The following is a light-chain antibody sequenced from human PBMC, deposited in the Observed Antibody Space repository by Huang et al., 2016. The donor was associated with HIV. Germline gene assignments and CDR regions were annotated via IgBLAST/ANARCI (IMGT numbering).Light chain of an antibody. CDR2: LGS. CDR3: MQALQTPRT. J-gene: IGKJ1*01. Sequence: DIVMTKSPLSLPVTPGESASLSCRSSQILLHSKGYNYLDWYLQKPVQAPQLLIYLGSNLAPGVPDRLSGSGSGTDFTLKFSRVESEDVGVYYFMQALQTPRTFGQGTKVEIK. CDR1: QILLHSKGYNY. V-gene: IGKV2-28*01.